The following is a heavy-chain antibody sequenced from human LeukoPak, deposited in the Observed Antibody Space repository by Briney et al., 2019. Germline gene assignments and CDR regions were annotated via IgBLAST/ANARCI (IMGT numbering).Heavy chain of an antibody. CDR2: VDPEDGET. J-gene: IGHJ4*02. CDR1: GYTFTDYY. Sequence: GASVKVSCKASGYTFTDYYMHWVQQAPGKGLEWMGRVDPEDGETIYAEKFQGRVTITADTSTDTAYMELSSLRSEDTAVYYCATIPEAGGGYYFDYWGQGTLVTVSP. CDR3: ATIPEAGGGYYFDY. V-gene: IGHV1-69-2*01. D-gene: IGHD2-8*02.